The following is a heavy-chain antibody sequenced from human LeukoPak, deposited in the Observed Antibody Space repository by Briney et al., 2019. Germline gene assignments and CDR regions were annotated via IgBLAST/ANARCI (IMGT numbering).Heavy chain of an antibody. CDR1: GGPFSGYY. J-gene: IGHJ6*04. V-gene: IGHV4-34*01. CDR2: INHSGST. Sequence: PLETLSLTCAVYGGPFSGYYWSWIRQPPGKGLEWIGEINHSGSTNYNPSLKSRVTISVDTSKNQFSLKLSSVTAADTAVYYCARGRAVAGTRYYYYGMDVWGKGTTVTVSS. CDR3: ARGRAVAGTRYYYYGMDV. D-gene: IGHD6-19*01.